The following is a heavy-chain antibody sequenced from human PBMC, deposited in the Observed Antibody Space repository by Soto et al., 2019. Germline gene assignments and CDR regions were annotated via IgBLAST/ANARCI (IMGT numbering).Heavy chain of an antibody. CDR2: IYYSGST. J-gene: IGHJ4*02. CDR1: GGSISSGGYY. Sequence: QVQLQESGPGLVKPSQTLSLTCTVSGGSISSGGYYWSWIRQHPGKGLEWIGYIYYSGSTYYNPSLKSRVTISVDTSKNQFSLKPSSVSAADTAVYYCTRDSKLGTVVTIWGQGTLVTVSS. D-gene: IGHD2-21*02. CDR3: TRDSKLGTVVTI. V-gene: IGHV4-31*03.